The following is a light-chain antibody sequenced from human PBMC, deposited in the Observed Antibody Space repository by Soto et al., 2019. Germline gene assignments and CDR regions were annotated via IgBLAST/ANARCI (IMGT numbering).Light chain of an antibody. CDR3: QQNYSTPIN. J-gene: IGKJ5*01. V-gene: IGKV1-39*01. CDR1: PSVSSC. CDR2: AAS. Sequence: IPLPQSPSTLSVSVGDIVTISCRASPSVSSCLNWYQQKPGNAPKLPIDAASSLQSGVPSRVSGSGSGTDFTLSSSSLQAEDVATYYCQQNYSTPINFGQGTRREI.